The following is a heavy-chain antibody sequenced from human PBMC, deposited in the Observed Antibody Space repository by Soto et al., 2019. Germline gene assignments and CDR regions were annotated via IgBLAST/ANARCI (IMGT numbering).Heavy chain of an antibody. D-gene: IGHD3-22*01. CDR2: ISWNSNNK. CDR3: AKDTASGSGYYYYFDY. Sequence: GGSLRLSCAASGFTYDDYAMHWVRQVPGKGLEWVSGISWNSNNKGYADFVKGRFTISRDNAKNSVYLQMNSLRAEDTALYYCAKDTASGSGYYYYFDYWGHGTLVTVSS. J-gene: IGHJ4*01. V-gene: IGHV3-9*01. CDR1: GFTYDDYA.